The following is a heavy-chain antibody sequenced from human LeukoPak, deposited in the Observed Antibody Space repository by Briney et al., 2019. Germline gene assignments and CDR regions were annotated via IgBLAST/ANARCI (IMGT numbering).Heavy chain of an antibody. Sequence: GRSLRLSCAASGLTFSSDGMHWVRQAPGKGLEWVAVISYDGSKKYYADSVKGRFTISRDNSKNTLYMQMNSLRVEDTAVYYCAKDRSRSWSIVYWGQGTLVTVSS. V-gene: IGHV3-30*18. J-gene: IGHJ4*02. CDR3: AKDRSRSWSIVY. CDR1: GLTFSSDG. D-gene: IGHD6-13*01. CDR2: ISYDGSKK.